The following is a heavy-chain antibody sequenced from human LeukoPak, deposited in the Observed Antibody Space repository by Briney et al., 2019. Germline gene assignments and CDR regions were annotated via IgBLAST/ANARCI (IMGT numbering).Heavy chain of an antibody. CDR1: GYMFTSYA. V-gene: IGHV1-18*01. D-gene: IGHD3-22*01. CDR2: ISGYNGHT. CDR3: ARDLIHSSGNDFGGDY. Sequence: GASVTVSCKASGYMFTSYAISWVRQAPGQGLEWMGWISGYNGHTSYAQNLQGRVTMTTDTSTRTAYMELRSLTSDDTAMYYCARDLIHSSGNDFGGDYWGQGTLVTVSS. J-gene: IGHJ4*02.